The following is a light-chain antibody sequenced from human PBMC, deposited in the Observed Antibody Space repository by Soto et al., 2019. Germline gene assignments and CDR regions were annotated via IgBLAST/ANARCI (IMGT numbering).Light chain of an antibody. CDR1: SSDFGDYDY. J-gene: IGLJ1*01. CDR3: SSYTGSSTLV. Sequence: QSALTQPASVSGSPGQSITISCTGTSSDFGDYDYVSWYLQHPGKVPNIMIYEVSNRPSGVSNRFSGSKSGNTASLTISGLQAEDEADYYCSSYTGSSTLVFGTGTKVTVL. CDR2: EVS. V-gene: IGLV2-14*01.